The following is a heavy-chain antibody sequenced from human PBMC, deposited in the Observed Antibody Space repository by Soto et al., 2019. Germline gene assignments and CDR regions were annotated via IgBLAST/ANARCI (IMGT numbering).Heavy chain of an antibody. CDR2: ISCESGGT. Sequence: ASVKVSCKASGYTFTGHYIHWVRQAPEQGPEWMGEISCESGGTTYAQKFQGRVTLTRDTSITTVYMELSNLRAEDTAVYYCAKDQSSGWYEDNWFDPWGQGTLVTVSS. CDR3: AKDQSSGWYEDNWFDP. J-gene: IGHJ5*02. V-gene: IGHV1-2*02. CDR1: GYTFTGHY. D-gene: IGHD6-19*01.